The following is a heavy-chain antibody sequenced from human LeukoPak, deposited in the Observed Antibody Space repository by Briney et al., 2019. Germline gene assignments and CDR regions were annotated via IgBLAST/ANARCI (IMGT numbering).Heavy chain of an antibody. J-gene: IGHJ1*01. CDR1: GFTFSSYS. Sequence: GGSLRLSCAASGFTFSSYSMNWVRQAPGKGLEWVSSISSSSSYIYYADSVKGRFTISRDNAKNSLYLQMNSLRAEDTAVYYCARGAAAGPLGFQHWGQGTLVTVSS. D-gene: IGHD6-13*01. V-gene: IGHV3-21*01. CDR3: ARGAAAGPLGFQH. CDR2: ISSSSSYI.